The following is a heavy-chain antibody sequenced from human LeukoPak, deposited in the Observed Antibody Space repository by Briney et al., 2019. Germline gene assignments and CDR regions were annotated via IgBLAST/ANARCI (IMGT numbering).Heavy chain of an antibody. J-gene: IGHJ4*02. CDR1: GFTFRNYW. D-gene: IGHD3-3*01. Sequence: PGGSLRLSCAASGFTFRNYWMSWVRQAPGKGLEWVASIKHDGSEKYYVDSVRGRFTISRDNTKNLLYLQMSSLRAEDTAVYYCATDRGWRTSGYYLYYFEYWGQGTLVTFSS. CDR2: IKHDGSEK. CDR3: ATDRGWRTSGYYLYYFEY. V-gene: IGHV3-7*01.